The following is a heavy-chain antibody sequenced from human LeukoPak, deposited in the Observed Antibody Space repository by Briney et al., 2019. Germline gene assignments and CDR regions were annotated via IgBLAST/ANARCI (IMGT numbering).Heavy chain of an antibody. J-gene: IGHJ3*02. Sequence: GGSLRLSCAASGFTFADYAMHWVRQAPGKGLEWVSGISWNSGSIGYADSVKGRFTISRDNAKNSLYLQMNSLRAEDTALYYCAKDSTTRSRAFDIWGQGTMVTVSS. V-gene: IGHV3-9*01. CDR1: GFTFADYA. D-gene: IGHD1-14*01. CDR2: ISWNSGSI. CDR3: AKDSTTRSRAFDI.